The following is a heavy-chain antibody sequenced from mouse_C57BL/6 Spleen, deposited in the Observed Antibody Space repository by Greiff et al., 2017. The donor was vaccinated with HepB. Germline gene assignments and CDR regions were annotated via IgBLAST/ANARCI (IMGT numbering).Heavy chain of an antibody. V-gene: IGHV1-62-2*01. CDR3: ARHEDLLRYFDY. D-gene: IGHD1-1*01. Sequence: VKLMESGAELVKPGASVKLSCKASGYTFTEYTIHWVKQRSGQGLEWIGWFYPGSGSIKYNEKFKDKATLTADKSSSTVYMELSRLTSEDSAVYFCARHEDLLRYFDYWGQGTTLTVSS. CDR2: FYPGSGSI. J-gene: IGHJ2*01. CDR1: GYTFTEYT.